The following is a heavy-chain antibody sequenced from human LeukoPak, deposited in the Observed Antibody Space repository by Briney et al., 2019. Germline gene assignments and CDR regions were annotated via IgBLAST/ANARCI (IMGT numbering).Heavy chain of an antibody. CDR2: ISGYNGNT. D-gene: IGHD3-3*01. CDR3: ARIPYYDKCPDY. Sequence: ASVKVSCKASGYTFTTYNINWVRQAPGQGLEWMGWISGYNGNTNYAQKLQGRVTMTTDTSTSTAYMELRSLKSDDTAVYYCARIPYYDKCPDYWGQGTLVTVSS. CDR1: GYTFTTYN. J-gene: IGHJ4*02. V-gene: IGHV1-18*01.